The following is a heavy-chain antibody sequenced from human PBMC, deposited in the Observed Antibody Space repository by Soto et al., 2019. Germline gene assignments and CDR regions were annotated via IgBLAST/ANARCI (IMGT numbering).Heavy chain of an antibody. D-gene: IGHD2-21*02. CDR1: GFTFSGSA. Sequence: ACAPSGFTFSGSAMHWVRQASGEGLEWVGRIRSKANSYATAYAASVKGRFTISRDDSKNTAYLQMNSLKTEDTAAYYCTSPVSVVVTASQPPWYFDLWGRGTLVTVSS. J-gene: IGHJ2*01. CDR2: IRSKANSYAT. V-gene: IGHV3-73*01. CDR3: TSPVSVVVTASQPPWYFDL.